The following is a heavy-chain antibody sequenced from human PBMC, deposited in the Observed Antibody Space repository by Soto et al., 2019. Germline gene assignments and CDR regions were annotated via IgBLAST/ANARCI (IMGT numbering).Heavy chain of an antibody. J-gene: IGHJ4*02. CDR3: ATRTLLYDDGDGWTDFDY. V-gene: IGHV1-46*01. CDR1: GYTFTGYY. CDR2: INPCGGST. Sequence: ASVKVSCKASGYTFTGYYMHWVRQAPGQGLEWMGIINPCGGSTGYAQTLRGRVTMTRDTSTSTVYMELSSLTSEDTAVYYCATRTLLYDDGDGWTDFDYWGQGTLVTVSS. D-gene: IGHD4-17*01.